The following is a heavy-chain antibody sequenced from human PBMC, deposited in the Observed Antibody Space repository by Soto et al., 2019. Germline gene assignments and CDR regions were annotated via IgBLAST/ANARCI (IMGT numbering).Heavy chain of an antibody. CDR1: GFAISSYD. Sequence: VGSLRLSCAASGFAISSYDMHWVRQFTGKGLEWVSGIAAAGEIFYATSVKGRFTISREGAKNSLYLQMNSLRAEDTAVYYCARHLFRAAVAGQGYWGQGTLVTVSS. J-gene: IGHJ4*02. D-gene: IGHD6-19*01. CDR2: IAAAGEI. V-gene: IGHV3-13*01. CDR3: ARHLFRAAVAGQGY.